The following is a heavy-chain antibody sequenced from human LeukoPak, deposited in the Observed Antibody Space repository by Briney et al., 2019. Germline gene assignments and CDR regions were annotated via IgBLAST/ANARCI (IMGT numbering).Heavy chain of an antibody. J-gene: IGHJ4*02. CDR3: ARVHFSSSPYFDY. Sequence: PGGSLRLCCAASGFTFSYYGMHWVRQAPGKGLEWVAVIWYDGSNKYYADSVKGRFTISRDNSKNTLYLQMNSPRAEDTAVYYCARVHFSSSPYFDYWGQGTPVTVSS. CDR1: GFTFSYYG. CDR2: IWYDGSNK. V-gene: IGHV3-33*01. D-gene: IGHD6-6*01.